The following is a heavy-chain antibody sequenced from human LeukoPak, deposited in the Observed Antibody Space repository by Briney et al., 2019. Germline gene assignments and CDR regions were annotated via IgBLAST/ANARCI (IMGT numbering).Heavy chain of an antibody. CDR1: GFTFGSYS. Sequence: GGSLRLSCAASGFTFGSYSMNWVRQAPGKGLEWVSSISSSSSYIYYADSVKGRFTISRDNAKNSMYLQMNSGRAEDTAMYFCGRGAGLLWFGELVAASWFDPWGQGTLVTVSS. CDR3: GRGAGLLWFGELVAASWFDP. J-gene: IGHJ5*02. V-gene: IGHV3-21*01. D-gene: IGHD3-10*01. CDR2: ISSSSSYI.